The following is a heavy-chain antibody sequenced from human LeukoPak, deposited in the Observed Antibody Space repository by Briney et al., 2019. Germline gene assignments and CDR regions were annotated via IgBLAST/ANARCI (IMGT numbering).Heavy chain of an antibody. V-gene: IGHV4-4*07. J-gene: IGHJ4*02. CDR1: GGSISSYY. CDR2: IYTSGST. Sequence: SETLSLTCTVSGGSISSYYWSWIRQPAGKGLEWIGRIYTSGSTNYNPSLKSRVTMSVDTSKNQFSLRLSSVTAEDTAVYYCARAKPKNMVRGLIMRRESRYYFDYWGQGTLVTVSS. CDR3: ARAKPKNMVRGLIMRRESRYYFDY. D-gene: IGHD3-10*01.